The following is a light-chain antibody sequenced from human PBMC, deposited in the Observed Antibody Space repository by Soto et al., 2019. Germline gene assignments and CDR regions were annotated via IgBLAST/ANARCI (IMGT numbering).Light chain of an antibody. CDR2: AAS. J-gene: IGKJ1*01. CDR1: QSISSH. CDR3: QQSYSTPQT. Sequence: DIQITQSPSSLSASVGDRGTITCRASQSISSHLNWYQHKPGKAPELLIYAASSLQSGVPSRFSGSGSGTDFTLTISSLQPEDFAVYYCQQSYSTPQTFGQGTKVDIK. V-gene: IGKV1-39*01.